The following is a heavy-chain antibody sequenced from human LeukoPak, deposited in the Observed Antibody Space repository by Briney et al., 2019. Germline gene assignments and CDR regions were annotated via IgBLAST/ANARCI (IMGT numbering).Heavy chain of an antibody. Sequence: GGSLRLSCAASRFSFSNFAMSWVRQAPGKGLEWVSAISGSGGSTYYADSVKGRFTISRDNSKNALFLQMNSLRAEDTAVYYCAKSGPYCSSTSCNYFDYWGQGTLVTVSS. V-gene: IGHV3-23*01. CDR2: ISGSGGST. D-gene: IGHD2-2*01. CDR1: RFSFSNFA. CDR3: AKSGPYCSSTSCNYFDY. J-gene: IGHJ4*02.